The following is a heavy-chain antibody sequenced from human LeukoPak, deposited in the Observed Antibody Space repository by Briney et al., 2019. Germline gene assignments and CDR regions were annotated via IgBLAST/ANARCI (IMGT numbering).Heavy chain of an antibody. CDR3: V. CDR1: GGSISSYY. D-gene: IGHD1-1*01. Sequence: SETLSLTCTVSGGSISSYYWSWIRQPPGKGLEWIGYIYYSGSTNYNPSLKSRVTISADTSITVREPYNWNAPPLKGYYYMDVWGKGTTVTVSS. J-gene: IGHJ6*03. CDR2: IYYSGST. V-gene: IGHV4-59*01.